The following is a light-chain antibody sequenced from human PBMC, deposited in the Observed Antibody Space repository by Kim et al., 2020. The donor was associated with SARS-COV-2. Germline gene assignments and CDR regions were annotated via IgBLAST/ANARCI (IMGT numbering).Light chain of an antibody. CDR3: AAWDDSLSGWV. J-gene: IGLJ3*02. V-gene: IGLV1-47*01. Sequence: ELTQPPSASGTPGQRVTISCSGSSSNIGSNYVYWYQQLPGTAPKLLIYRNNQRPSGVPDLFSGSKSSTTASLAISGLRSEDEADYYCAAWDDSLSGWVFGGGTQLTVL. CDR2: RNN. CDR1: SSNIGSNY.